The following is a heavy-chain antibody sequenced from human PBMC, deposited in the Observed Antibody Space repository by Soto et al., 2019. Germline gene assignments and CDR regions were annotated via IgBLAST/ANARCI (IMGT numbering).Heavy chain of an antibody. CDR2: IYYSGST. V-gene: IGHV4-31*03. CDR1: GGSISSGGYY. Sequence: QVQLQESGPGLVKPSQTLSLTCTVSGGSISSGGYYWSWIRQHPGKGLEWIGYIYYSGSTYYNPSLKSRVTISVDTSKNQCSLKLSSVTAADTAVYYCARSGYSYGPKPLLYWGQGNLVTVSS. D-gene: IGHD5-18*01. CDR3: ARSGYSYGPKPLLY. J-gene: IGHJ4*02.